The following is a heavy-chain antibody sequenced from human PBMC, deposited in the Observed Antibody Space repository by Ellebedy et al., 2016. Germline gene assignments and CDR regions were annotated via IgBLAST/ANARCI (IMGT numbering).Heavy chain of an antibody. CDR3: ARRKGYCTNGVCRDWYFDL. J-gene: IGHJ2*01. CDR2: IYYSGST. V-gene: IGHV4-59*12. CDR1: GGSISSYY. Sequence: SETLSLTXTVSGGSISSYYWSWIRQPPGKGLEWIGYIYYSGSTNYNPSLKSRVTISVDTSKNQFSLKLSSVAAADTAVYYCARRKGYCTNGVCRDWYFDLWGRGTLVTVSS. D-gene: IGHD2-8*01.